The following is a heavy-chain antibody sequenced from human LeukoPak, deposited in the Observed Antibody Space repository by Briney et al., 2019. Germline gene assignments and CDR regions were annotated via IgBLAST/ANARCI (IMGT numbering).Heavy chain of an antibody. CDR1: GFTFDDYA. CDR3: AKGANVAVAGTYWFDP. CDR2: ISWNSGSI. Sequence: GGSLRLSCAASGFTFDDYAMHWVRQAPGKGLEWVSGISWNSGSIGYADSVKGRFTISRDNAKNSLYLQMNSLRAEDTALYYCAKGANVAVAGTYWFDPWGQGTRSPSPQ. V-gene: IGHV3-9*01. J-gene: IGHJ5*02. D-gene: IGHD6-19*01.